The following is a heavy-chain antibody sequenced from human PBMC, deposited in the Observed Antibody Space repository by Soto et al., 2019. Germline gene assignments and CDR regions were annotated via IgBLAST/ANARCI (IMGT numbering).Heavy chain of an antibody. Sequence: GESLKISCKGSGYRFTNYWIGWVRQMPGRGLEWMGIIFPGDSDTRYSPSFQGQVTISADKSISTAYLQWSSLKASDTAIYYCARRFGVVIPASSDYWGQGTLVTVSS. CDR1: GYRFTNYW. D-gene: IGHD2-2*01. J-gene: IGHJ4*02. CDR2: IFPGDSDT. V-gene: IGHV5-51*01. CDR3: ARRFGVVIPASSDY.